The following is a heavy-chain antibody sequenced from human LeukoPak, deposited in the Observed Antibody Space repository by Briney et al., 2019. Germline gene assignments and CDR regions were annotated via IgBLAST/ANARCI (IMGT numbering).Heavy chain of an antibody. V-gene: IGHV1-69-2*01. Sequence: ATVKLSCKASGFTLTDYYINWVRQAPGKGLEWMGRVDPEDGETTYAEKFHGRLTIIADASTDTSYMELTSLRSEDTAVYYCTTVLLFFELHFFDHWGQGAPVTVSS. D-gene: IGHD3-3*01. J-gene: IGHJ4*02. CDR3: TTVLLFFELHFFDH. CDR1: GFTLTDYY. CDR2: VDPEDGET.